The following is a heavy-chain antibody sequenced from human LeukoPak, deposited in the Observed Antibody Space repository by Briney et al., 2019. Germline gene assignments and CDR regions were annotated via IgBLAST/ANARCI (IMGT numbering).Heavy chain of an antibody. Sequence: PSETLSLTCTVSGDSISSYYWSWIRQPPGRGLEWIGYIYYSGSTNYNPSLKSRVAISVDASKKQFSLKLSSVTAADTAVYFCARGPRRANAFDIWGQGTMVTVSS. CDR3: ARGPRRANAFDI. D-gene: IGHD1-26*01. CDR2: IYYSGST. CDR1: GDSISSYY. V-gene: IGHV4-59*01. J-gene: IGHJ3*02.